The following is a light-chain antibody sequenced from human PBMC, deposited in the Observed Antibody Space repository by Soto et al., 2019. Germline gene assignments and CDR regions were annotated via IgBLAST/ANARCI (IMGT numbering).Light chain of an antibody. Sequence: QSALTQPASVSGSPGQSITISCTGPSSDVGGYNYVSWYQQHPGKAPKLMIYDVSNRPSGVSNRFSGSKSGNTASLTISGLQAEDEADYYCSSYTTSGSLVVVGGTQLTVL. J-gene: IGLJ2*01. CDR1: SSDVGGYNY. V-gene: IGLV2-14*01. CDR3: SSYTTSGSLV. CDR2: DVS.